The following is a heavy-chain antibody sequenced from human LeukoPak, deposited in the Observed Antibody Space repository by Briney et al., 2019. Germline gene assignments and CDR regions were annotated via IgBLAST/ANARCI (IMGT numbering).Heavy chain of an antibody. CDR1: GYTFTIYG. J-gene: IGHJ3*02. CDR3: TVVVVAAKAFDI. Sequence: ASVKVSFTSSGYTFTIYGISWVRQAPGQGLEGMGWISAYNGNTNYAQKLQGRVTMTTDTSTSTAYMELRSLRSDDTAVYYCTVVVVAAKAFDIWGQGTMVTVSS. V-gene: IGHV1-18*01. CDR2: ISAYNGNT. D-gene: IGHD2-15*01.